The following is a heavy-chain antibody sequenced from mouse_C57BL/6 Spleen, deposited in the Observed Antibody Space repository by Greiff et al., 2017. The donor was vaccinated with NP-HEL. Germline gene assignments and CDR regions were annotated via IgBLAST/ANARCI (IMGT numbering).Heavy chain of an antibody. CDR1: GYTFTSYW. V-gene: IGHV1-53*01. CDR2: INPSNGGT. J-gene: IGHJ3*01. D-gene: IGHD1-1*02. Sequence: QVQLKQSGTELVKPGASVKLSCKASGYTFTSYWMHWVKQRPGQGLEWIGNINPSNGGTNYNEKFKSKATLTVDKSSSTAYMQLSSLTSEDSAVYYCARSGVATGPAFAYWGQGTLVTVSA. CDR3: ARSGVATGPAFAY.